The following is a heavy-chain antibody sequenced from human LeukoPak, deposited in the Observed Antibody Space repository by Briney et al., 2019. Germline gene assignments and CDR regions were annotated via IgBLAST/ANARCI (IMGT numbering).Heavy chain of an antibody. CDR1: GFTFSNYA. J-gene: IGHJ6*02. CDR2: ISYDGSTK. V-gene: IGHV3-30-3*01. CDR3: ARHDYGSGSYYPGTYYYYYGMDV. D-gene: IGHD3-10*01. Sequence: GGSLRLSCAASGFTFSNYAMHWVRQAPGKGLEWVAVISYDGSTKYYADSVRGRFTISRDNSKNTLHLQMDSLRTEDTAVYYCARHDYGSGSYYPGTYYYYYGMDVWGQGTTVTVSS.